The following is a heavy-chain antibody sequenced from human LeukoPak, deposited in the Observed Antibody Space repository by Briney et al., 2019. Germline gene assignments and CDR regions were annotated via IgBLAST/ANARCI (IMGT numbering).Heavy chain of an antibody. J-gene: IGHJ6*02. CDR2: VSGRGDAT. CDR1: GFTFNNYA. CDR3: AKAPPAATNYYYGMDV. D-gene: IGHD2-15*01. V-gene: IGHV3-23*01. Sequence: GGSLRLSCAASGFTFNNYAMTWLRQAPGKGLEWVSAVSGRGDATYYADSVKGRFTISRDDSKNTLYLRMNSLRAEDTAVYHCAKAPPAATNYYYGMDVWGQGTTVTVSS.